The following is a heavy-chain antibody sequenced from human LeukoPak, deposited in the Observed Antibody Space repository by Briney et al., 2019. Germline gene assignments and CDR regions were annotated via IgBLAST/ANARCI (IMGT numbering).Heavy chain of an antibody. D-gene: IGHD2-15*01. J-gene: IGHJ4*02. CDR3: ARQWWQLGYFDY. CDR2: IYSGGST. CDR1: GFTVSSNY. V-gene: IGHV3-53*01. Sequence: GGSLRLSCAASGFTVSSNYMSWVRQAPGKGLEWVSVIYSGGSTYYADSVKGRFTISRDNSKNTLYLQMNSLRAEDTAVYYCARQWWQLGYFDYWGQGTLVTVSS.